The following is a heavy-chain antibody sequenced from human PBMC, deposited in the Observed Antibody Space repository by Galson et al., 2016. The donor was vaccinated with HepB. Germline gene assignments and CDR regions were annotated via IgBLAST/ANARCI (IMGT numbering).Heavy chain of an antibody. CDR1: RYTFNTDW. CDR2: IYAGDSET. CDR3: ARTFSSQWSDPALDI. V-gene: IGHV5-51*01. J-gene: IGHJ3*02. D-gene: IGHD2-2*01. Sequence: QSGAEVNTAGESLQLSRKGSRYTFNTDWNVWVRPLSGNALAWMGLIYAGDSETGSSPSFQGQVTFSVDKSTRTAYLQWPSLKTSDSAIYYCARTFSSQWSDPALDIWGQGTKVTVSS.